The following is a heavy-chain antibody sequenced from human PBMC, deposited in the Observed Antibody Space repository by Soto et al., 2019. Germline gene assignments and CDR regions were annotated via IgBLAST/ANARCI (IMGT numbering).Heavy chain of an antibody. Sequence: QVQLVQSGAEVKKPGSSVKVSCKTSGGDFTNYGVSWVRQAPGQGLEWMGGIVPVFGSAKYGQIFQGRVTITADDLTSTTYMELSGLKPEDTAIYYCAREIAATGLHFWGQGTLVIVSS. D-gene: IGHD3-9*01. CDR1: GGDFTNYG. J-gene: IGHJ4*02. V-gene: IGHV1-69*12. CDR3: AREIAATGLHF. CDR2: IVPVFGSA.